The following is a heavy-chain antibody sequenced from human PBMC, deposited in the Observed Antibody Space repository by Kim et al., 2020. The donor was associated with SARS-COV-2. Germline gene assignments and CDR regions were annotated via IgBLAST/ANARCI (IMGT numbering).Heavy chain of an antibody. V-gene: IGHV4-39*01. CDR2: IYYSGST. J-gene: IGHJ3*02. D-gene: IGHD2-21*02. Sequence: SETLSLTCTVSGGSISSSSYYWGWIRQPPGKGLEWIGSIYYSGSTYYNPFLKSRVTISVDTSKNQFSLKLSSVTAADTAVYYCARHDLGVVTAMVDAFDIWGQGTMVTVSS. CDR1: GGSISSSSYY. CDR3: ARHDLGVVTAMVDAFDI.